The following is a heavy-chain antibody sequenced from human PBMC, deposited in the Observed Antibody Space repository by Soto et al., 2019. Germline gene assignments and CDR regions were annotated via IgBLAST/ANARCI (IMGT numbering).Heavy chain of an antibody. CDR3: ARGSHPYWYFDL. J-gene: IGHJ2*01. CDR2: INHSGST. Sequence: QVQLQQWGAGLLKPSETLSLTCAVYGGSFSGYYWSWIRQPPGKGLEWIGEINHSGSTNYNPSLKSRVTISVDTSNNQFSLTLISVTAADTAVYYCARGSHPYWYFDLWGRGTLVTVSS. V-gene: IGHV4-34*01. CDR1: GGSFSGYY.